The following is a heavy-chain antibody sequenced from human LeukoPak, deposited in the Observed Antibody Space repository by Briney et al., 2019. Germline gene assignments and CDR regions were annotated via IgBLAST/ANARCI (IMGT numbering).Heavy chain of an antibody. J-gene: IGHJ4*02. CDR3: AKNHAPRGVGEPVDY. V-gene: IGHV3-7*03. D-gene: IGHD3-10*01. Sequence: PGGSLRLSCAVSGLTFSTSWMTWVRQAPGKGLEWVANTKPDGSQIFYVDSVKGRFTISRDNSKNTLFLQMNSLRAEDTAVYYCAKNHAPRGVGEPVDYWGQGTLVTVSS. CDR2: TKPDGSQI. CDR1: GLTFSTSW.